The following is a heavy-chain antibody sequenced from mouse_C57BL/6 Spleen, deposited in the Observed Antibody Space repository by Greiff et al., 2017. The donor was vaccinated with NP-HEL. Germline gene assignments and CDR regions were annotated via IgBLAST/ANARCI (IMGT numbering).Heavy chain of an antibody. D-gene: IGHD2-3*01. CDR1: GYTFTSYW. J-gene: IGHJ4*01. Sequence: QVQLQQPGAELVMPGASVKLSCKASGYTFTSYWMHWVKQRPGQGLEWIGEIDPSDSYTNYNQKFKGKSTLTVDKSSSTAYMQLSSLTSEDSAVYYCARVRDGYSFYYAMDYWGQGTSVTVSS. CDR2: IDPSDSYT. V-gene: IGHV1-69*01. CDR3: ARVRDGYSFYYAMDY.